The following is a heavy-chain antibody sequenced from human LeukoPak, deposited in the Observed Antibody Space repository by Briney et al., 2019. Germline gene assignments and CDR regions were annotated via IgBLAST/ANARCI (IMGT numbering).Heavy chain of an antibody. CDR2: LKSDGRST. CDR1: GSNLSSYY. V-gene: IGHV3-74*01. Sequence: PGGSLRLSCAASGSNLSSYYMDWVRHGPGKGLFWVSRLKSDGRSTKYADSVKGRFTISRDNAKNSLYLKMNSLRAEDTAVYYCARDRYILTGYYYFDYWGQGTLVTVSS. CDR3: ARDRYILTGYYYFDY. J-gene: IGHJ4*02. D-gene: IGHD3-9*01.